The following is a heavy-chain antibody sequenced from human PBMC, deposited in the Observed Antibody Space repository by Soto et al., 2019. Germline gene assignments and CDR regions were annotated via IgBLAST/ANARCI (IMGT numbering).Heavy chain of an antibody. CDR1: GYSISSSNW. CDR3: ARGQQLGYYYYGMDV. D-gene: IGHD6-13*01. J-gene: IGHJ6*02. V-gene: IGHV4-28*03. Sequence: SETLSLTCAVSGYSISSSNWWGWIRQPPGKGLEWIGYIYYSGTTYYNPSLKSRITMTVETSKKQFYLKLSSVTAADTAVYYCARGQQLGYYYYGMDVWGQGTTVTVSS. CDR2: IYYSGTT.